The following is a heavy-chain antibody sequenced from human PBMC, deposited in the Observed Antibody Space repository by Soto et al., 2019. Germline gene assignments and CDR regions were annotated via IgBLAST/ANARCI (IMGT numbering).Heavy chain of an antibody. CDR2: IRGSADSA. J-gene: IGHJ5*02. V-gene: IGHV3-23*01. D-gene: IGHD3-10*01. Sequence: GGSLRLSCAASGFTFSSYGMSWVRQAPRKGLEWVSTIRGSADSANYADSVKGRFTISRDNSKNMLYLQMNSLRADDTAVYYCAKHLWFGESVFDPWGQGTLVTVS. CDR1: GFTFSSYG. CDR3: AKHLWFGESVFDP.